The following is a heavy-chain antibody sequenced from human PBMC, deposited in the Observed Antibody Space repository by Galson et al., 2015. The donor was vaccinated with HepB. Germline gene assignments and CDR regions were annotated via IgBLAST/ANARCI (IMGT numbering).Heavy chain of an antibody. CDR1: TFIFSNCN. CDR2: ISSSSTTI. Sequence: SLRLSCAASTFIFSNCNMNWVRQAPGKGLEWVSYISSSSTTIYYADSVKGRFTISRDNAKNSLYLQMNSLRAEDTAVYYCVFIRGYDLKNLDYWGQGTLVTVSS. D-gene: IGHD5-12*01. V-gene: IGHV3-48*04. J-gene: IGHJ4*02. CDR3: VFIRGYDLKNLDY.